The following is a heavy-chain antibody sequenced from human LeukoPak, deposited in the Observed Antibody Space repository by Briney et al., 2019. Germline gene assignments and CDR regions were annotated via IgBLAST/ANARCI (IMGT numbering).Heavy chain of an antibody. V-gene: IGHV5-10-1*01. Sequence: GESLKISCKGSGYSFTSYWISWVRQMPGKGLEWMGRIDPSDSYTNYSPSFQGHVTISADKSISTAYLQWSSLKASDTAMYYCAGIDFWSGYGYYYYGMDVWGQGTTVTVSS. J-gene: IGHJ6*02. D-gene: IGHD3-3*01. CDR2: IDPSDSYT. CDR3: AGIDFWSGYGYYYYGMDV. CDR1: GYSFTSYW.